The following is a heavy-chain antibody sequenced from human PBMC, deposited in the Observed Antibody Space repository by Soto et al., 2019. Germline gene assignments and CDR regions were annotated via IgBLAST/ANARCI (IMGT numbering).Heavy chain of an antibody. Sequence: QVQLQESGPGLVKPSETLSLTCTVSGGSISSYYWSWIRQPAGKGLEWIGRIYTSGSTNYNPSPKSRVTMSVDTFKNQFSLKLSSVTAADTAVYYCARANYDFWSGYYLETDYYCMEVWGQGTTVTVSS. J-gene: IGHJ6*02. V-gene: IGHV4-4*07. D-gene: IGHD3-3*01. CDR1: GGSISSYY. CDR2: IYTSGST. CDR3: ARANYDFWSGYYLETDYYCMEV.